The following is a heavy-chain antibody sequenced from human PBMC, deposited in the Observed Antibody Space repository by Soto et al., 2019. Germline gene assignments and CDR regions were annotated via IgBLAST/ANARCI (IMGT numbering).Heavy chain of an antibody. Sequence: HPGRSLRLSCAASGFTFSSYAMSWVRQAPGKGLEWVSAISGSGGSTYYADSVKGRFTISRDNSKNTLYLQMNSLRAEDTAVYYCANRGYSYGPGYCYYGRDVLGQGTRVTVSS. CDR1: GFTFSSYA. CDR2: ISGSGGST. V-gene: IGHV3-23*01. J-gene: IGHJ6*02. CDR3: ANRGYSYGPGYCYYGRDV. D-gene: IGHD5-18*01.